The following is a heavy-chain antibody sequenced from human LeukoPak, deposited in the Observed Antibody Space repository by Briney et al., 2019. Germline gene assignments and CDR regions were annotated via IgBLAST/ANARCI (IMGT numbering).Heavy chain of an antibody. Sequence: GGSLRLSCAASGFTSSSYAMHWVRQAPGKGLEWVAVISYDGSNKYYADSVKGRFTISRDNSKNTLYLQRNSLRAEDTAVYYCARDGTHYGSGSYSQYGMDVWGQGTTVTVSS. CDR3: ARDGTHYGSGSYSQYGMDV. D-gene: IGHD3-10*01. V-gene: IGHV3-30*04. J-gene: IGHJ6*02. CDR1: GFTSSSYA. CDR2: ISYDGSNK.